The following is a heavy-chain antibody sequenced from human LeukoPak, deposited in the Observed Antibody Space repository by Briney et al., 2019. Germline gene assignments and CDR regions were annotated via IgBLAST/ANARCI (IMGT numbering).Heavy chain of an antibody. Sequence: SETLSLTCTVPGGSISSGSYYWSWIRQPAGKGLEWIGRIYTSGSTNYNPSLKSRVTISVDTSKNQFSLKLSSVTAADTAVYYCAREERQWFGDRAPDYWGQGTLVTVSP. V-gene: IGHV4-61*02. CDR2: IYTSGST. CDR1: GGSISSGSYY. D-gene: IGHD3-10*01. J-gene: IGHJ4*02. CDR3: AREERQWFGDRAPDY.